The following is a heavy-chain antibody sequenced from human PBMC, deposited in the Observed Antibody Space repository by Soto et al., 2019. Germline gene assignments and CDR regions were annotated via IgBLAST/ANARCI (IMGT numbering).Heavy chain of an antibody. Sequence: QVQLVQSGAEVKKPGASVKVSCKASGYTFTSYGISWVRQAPGHGPEWIGWIIAYNGNTYYAQKLQGRVTMTTETSTSTAYMELRSLRSDDTAVYYCARDAGVSGELYYWGQGTLVTVSS. J-gene: IGHJ4*02. V-gene: IGHV1-18*01. CDR2: IIAYNGNT. CDR3: ARDAGVSGELYY. CDR1: GYTFTSYG. D-gene: IGHD3-16*01.